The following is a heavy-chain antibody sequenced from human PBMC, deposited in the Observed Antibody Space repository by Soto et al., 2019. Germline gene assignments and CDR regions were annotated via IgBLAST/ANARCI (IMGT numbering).Heavy chain of an antibody. CDR2: IYYSGSA. J-gene: IGHJ3*02. CDR3: ARSRLIAAAGDDAFDI. D-gene: IGHD6-13*01. Sequence: PSETLSLTCTVSGGSITIDGYYWSWIRQHPGKGLEWIGYIYYSGSAYYNPSLKSRVTISIDTSKNHFSLNLRSVIAADTAVYYCARSRLIAAAGDDAFDIWGQGTMVTVSS. CDR1: GGSITIDGYY. V-gene: IGHV4-31*03.